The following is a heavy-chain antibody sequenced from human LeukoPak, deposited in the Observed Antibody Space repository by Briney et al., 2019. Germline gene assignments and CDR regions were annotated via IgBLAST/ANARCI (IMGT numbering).Heavy chain of an antibody. CDR2: IYYSGST. CDR3: ARGERKYSYGQEVNWFDP. V-gene: IGHV4-59*01. CDR1: GGSISSYY. J-gene: IGHJ5*02. Sequence: PSETLSLTCTVSGGSISSYYWSWIRQPPGKGLEWIGYIYYSGSTNYNPSPKSRVTISVDTSKNQFSLKLSSVTAADTAVYYCARGERKYSYGQEVNWFDPWGQGTLVTVSS. D-gene: IGHD5-18*01.